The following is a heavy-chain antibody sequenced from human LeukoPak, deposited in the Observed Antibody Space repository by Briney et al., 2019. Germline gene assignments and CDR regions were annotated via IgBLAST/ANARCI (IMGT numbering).Heavy chain of an antibody. CDR2: IYYSGST. V-gene: IGHV4-59*01. CDR3: ARGLNYYYYYMDV. CDR1: GGSISSYY. J-gene: IGHJ6*03. D-gene: IGHD6-19*01. Sequence: SETLSLTCTVSGGSISSYYWNWIRQPPGKGLEWIGYIYYSGSTNYNPSLKSRVTISVDTSKNQFSLKLSSVTAADTAVYYCARGLNYYYYYMDVWGKGTTVTVSS.